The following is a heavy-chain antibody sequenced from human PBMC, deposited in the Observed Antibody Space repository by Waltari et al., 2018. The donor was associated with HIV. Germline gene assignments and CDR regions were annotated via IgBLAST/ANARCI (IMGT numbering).Heavy chain of an antibody. J-gene: IGHJ4*02. D-gene: IGHD1-26*01. CDR3: ARVRRSATFDY. Sequence: EVQLVESGGGLVQPGGSLRLSCAASGFTFSNYWMSWVRQAPGKGLEWVANIKQDGSEKYYVDSVKGRFTISRDNAKNSLYLQMNSLRAEDTAVYSCARVRRSATFDYWGQGTLVTVSS. CDR2: IKQDGSEK. V-gene: IGHV3-7*01. CDR1: GFTFSNYW.